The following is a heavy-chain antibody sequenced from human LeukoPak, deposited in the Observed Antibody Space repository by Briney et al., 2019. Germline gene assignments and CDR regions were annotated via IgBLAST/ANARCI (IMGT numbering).Heavy chain of an antibody. CDR3: AKARYSSSWYYDY. V-gene: IGHV3-23*01. Sequence: GGSLRLSCAASGFTFSSYAMSWVRQAPGKGLDWVSAISLGGSVTYNADSVKGRFTIFRDNSKNTLYLQMNSLRTEDTAVYYCAKARYSSSWYYDYWGQGTLVTVSS. J-gene: IGHJ4*02. D-gene: IGHD6-13*01. CDR1: GFTFSSYA. CDR2: ISLGGSVT.